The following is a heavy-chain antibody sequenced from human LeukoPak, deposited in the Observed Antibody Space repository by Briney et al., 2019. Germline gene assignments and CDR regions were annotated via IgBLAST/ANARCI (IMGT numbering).Heavy chain of an antibody. D-gene: IGHD2-2*01. J-gene: IGHJ4*02. CDR1: GYTFTSYG. Sequence: ASVKVSCKASGYTFTSYGISWVRQAPGQGIEWMGWISAYNGNRNYAQKLQGRVTMTTHTPTSTAYMEPRSLRSDDTAVYYCARQFSPLPAAINYWGQGTLVTVSS. V-gene: IGHV1-18*01. CDR2: ISAYNGNR. CDR3: ARQFSPLPAAINY.